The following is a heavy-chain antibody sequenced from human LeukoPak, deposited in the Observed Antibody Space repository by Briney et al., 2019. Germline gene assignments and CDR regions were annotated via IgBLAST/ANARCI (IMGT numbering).Heavy chain of an antibody. CDR2: ISWDGIST. D-gene: IGHD2-15*01. V-gene: IGHV3-43*01. Sequence: GGSLRLSCAASGFTFDDYTMHWVRQAPGKGLEWVSLISWDGISTYYADSVKGRFTTSRDNSKNTLYLQMNSLRAEDTAVYYCAKTHQWYYFDYWGQGTLVTVSS. J-gene: IGHJ4*02. CDR3: AKTHQWYYFDY. CDR1: GFTFDDYT.